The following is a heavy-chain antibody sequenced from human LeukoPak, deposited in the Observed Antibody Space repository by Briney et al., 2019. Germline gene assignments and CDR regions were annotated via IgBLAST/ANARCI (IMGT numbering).Heavy chain of an antibody. CDR3: ARRTYGDYFDAFDI. J-gene: IGHJ3*02. V-gene: IGHV5-51*01. D-gene: IGHD4-17*01. Sequence: GESLKISCKGSGYSFTTYWIGWVRQMPGKGLEWMGIIYPGDSDIRYSPSFQGQVTISADKSISTAYLQLSSLKASDTAMYYCARRTYGDYFDAFDIWGQGTMVTVSS. CDR2: IYPGDSDI. CDR1: GYSFTTYW.